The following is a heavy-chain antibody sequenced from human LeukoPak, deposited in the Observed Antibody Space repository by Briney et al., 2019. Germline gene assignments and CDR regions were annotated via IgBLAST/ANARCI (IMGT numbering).Heavy chain of an antibody. CDR2: ISAYNGNT. CDR3: ARDTPLYSRGWYYFDY. CDR1: GYTFTSYG. D-gene: IGHD6-19*01. Sequence: GASVKVSCKASGYTFTSYGISWVRQAPGQGLEWMGWISAYNGNTNYAQKLQGRVTMTTDTSTSTAYMELRSLRSDDTAVYYCARDTPLYSRGWYYFDYWGQGTLVTVSS. J-gene: IGHJ4*02. V-gene: IGHV1-18*04.